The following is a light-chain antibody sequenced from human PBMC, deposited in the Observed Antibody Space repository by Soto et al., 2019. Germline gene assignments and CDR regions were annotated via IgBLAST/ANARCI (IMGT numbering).Light chain of an antibody. V-gene: IGLV2-14*01. CDR1: SSDVGAYNY. CDR3: SSYASSDTVI. J-gene: IGLJ2*01. CDR2: DVS. Sequence: QSALTQPASVSGSPGQSITISCAGTSSDVGAYNYVSWYQQHPVKAPKLIIYDVSSRPSGISNRFSGSKSGNTASLTISGVKAEDEADYYCSSYASSDTVIFGGGTKLTVL.